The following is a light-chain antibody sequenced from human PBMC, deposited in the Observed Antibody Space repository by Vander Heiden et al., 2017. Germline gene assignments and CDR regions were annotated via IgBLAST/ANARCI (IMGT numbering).Light chain of an antibody. CDR2: GAS. V-gene: IGKV3-20*01. CDR1: QSLSRNF. J-gene: IGKJ4*01. Sequence: VLMQSPGTLSLSPGQRATLSCRASQSLSRNFLAWYQQKPGQSPRLLIYGASNRAAGTPDRFSGSGSGTAFTLTISRLEPEDFAVYFCQQYDKLPLTFGGGTKVDLK. CDR3: QQYDKLPLT.